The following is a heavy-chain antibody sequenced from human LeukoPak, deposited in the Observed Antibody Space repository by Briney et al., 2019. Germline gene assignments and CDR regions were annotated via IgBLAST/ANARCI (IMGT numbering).Heavy chain of an antibody. CDR2: IYPGDSDT. D-gene: IGHD6-13*01. Sequence: GESLKISCKGSGYSFTSYWIGWVRQMPGKGLEWMGIIYPGDSDTRYSPSFQGQVTISADKSISTAYLQWSSLKASDTAMYYCARLWAAAGTLGWFDPWGQGTLVTVSS. CDR1: GYSFTSYW. CDR3: ARLWAAAGTLGWFDP. J-gene: IGHJ5*02. V-gene: IGHV5-51*01.